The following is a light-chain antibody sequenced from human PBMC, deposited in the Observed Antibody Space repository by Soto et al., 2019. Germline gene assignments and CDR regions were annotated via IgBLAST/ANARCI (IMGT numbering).Light chain of an antibody. J-gene: IGLJ1*01. V-gene: IGLV2-23*02. Sequence: QSALTQPASVSGSPGQTITISCTGTSGDVGRDKLFSWYQQHPGKTPKLVIYEVTKRPSGVSNRFSGSKSGKTASLTISGLQAEDEDDYYCCSYSGRSPCADVFGTGTKLTVL. CDR2: EVT. CDR3: CSYSGRSPCADV. CDR1: SGDVGRDKL.